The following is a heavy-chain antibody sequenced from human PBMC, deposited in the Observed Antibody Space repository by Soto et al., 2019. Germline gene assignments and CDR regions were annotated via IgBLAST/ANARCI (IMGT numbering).Heavy chain of an antibody. V-gene: IGHV3-48*04. D-gene: IGHD2-15*01. J-gene: IGHJ5*02. CDR2: ISSSSSTI. CDR3: ASGGSSRIGP. CDR1: GFTFSSYS. Sequence: GSLRLSCAASGFTFSSYSMNWVRQAPGKGLEWVSYISSSSSTIYYADSVKGRFTISRDNAQKSLYLQMNSLRVEDTAVYYCASGGSSRIGPWGQGTLVTVSS.